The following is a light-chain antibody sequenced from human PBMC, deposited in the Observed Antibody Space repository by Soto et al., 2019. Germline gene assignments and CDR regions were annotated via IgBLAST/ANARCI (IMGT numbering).Light chain of an antibody. CDR1: QGISSY. V-gene: IGKV1-9*01. Sequence: DIQLTQSPSFLSASVGDRVTITCRASQGISSYLAWYQQKPGKAPKLLIYGASTLQCGVPSRFRGSGSGAEVTLITSTLQHEDFATYYCQQINNYPRGTCGGGTKVEIK. J-gene: IGKJ4*01. CDR3: QQINNYPRGT. CDR2: GAS.